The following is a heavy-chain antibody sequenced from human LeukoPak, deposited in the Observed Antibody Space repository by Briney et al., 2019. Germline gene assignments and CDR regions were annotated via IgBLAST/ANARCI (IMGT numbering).Heavy chain of an antibody. Sequence: GGSLRLSCAASGFSFSSYWMSWVRQAPGKGLEWVANIKQDGGEKYYVDSVKGRFTISRDNAKNSLFLHMNSLRGEDTAVYYCAREVMVVAATTFWYFDLWGRGTLVTVSS. J-gene: IGHJ2*01. CDR3: AREVMVVAATTFWYFDL. D-gene: IGHD2-15*01. CDR1: GFSFSSYW. CDR2: IKQDGGEK. V-gene: IGHV3-7*01.